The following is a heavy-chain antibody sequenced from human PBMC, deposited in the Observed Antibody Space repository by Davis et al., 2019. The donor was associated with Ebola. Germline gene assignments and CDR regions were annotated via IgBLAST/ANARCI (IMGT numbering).Heavy chain of an antibody. CDR2: INHSGST. J-gene: IGHJ5*02. CDR3: ARGPTLYRP. CDR1: GGSFSGYY. Sequence: MPSETLSLTCAVYGGSFSGYYWSWIRQPPGKGLEWIGEINHSGSTNYNPSLKSRVTISVDTSKNQFSLKLRSVTAADTAVYYCARGPTLYRPWGQGTLVTVSS. D-gene: IGHD2/OR15-2a*01. V-gene: IGHV4-34*01.